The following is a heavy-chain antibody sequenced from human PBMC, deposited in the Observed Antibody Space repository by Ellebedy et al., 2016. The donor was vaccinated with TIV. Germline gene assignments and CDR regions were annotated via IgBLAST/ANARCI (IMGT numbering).Heavy chain of an antibody. CDR2: IYPGDSDT. Sequence: GESLKISXKGSGYSFTSYWIGWVRQMPGKGLEWMGIIYPGDSDTRYSPSFQGQVTISADKSISTTYLQWSSLKASDTAMYYCARLGPTTVTTGYFQHWGQGTLVTVSS. CDR1: GYSFTSYW. D-gene: IGHD4-17*01. V-gene: IGHV5-51*01. CDR3: ARLGPTTVTTGYFQH. J-gene: IGHJ1*01.